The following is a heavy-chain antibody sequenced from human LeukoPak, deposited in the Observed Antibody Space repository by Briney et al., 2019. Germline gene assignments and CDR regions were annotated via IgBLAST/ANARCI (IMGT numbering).Heavy chain of an antibody. CDR1: GFTLSNYN. CDR3: ARGASVVAGSDNALDI. Sequence: GGSLRLSCAASGFTLSNYNMNWVRQAPGKGLEWVSYISTSSITKYYADSVKGRFTISRDNAKKSVHLQMNSLRAEDTAVYYCARGASVVAGSDNALDIWGQGTMVTVSS. D-gene: IGHD6-19*01. V-gene: IGHV3-48*04. CDR2: ISTSSITK. J-gene: IGHJ3*02.